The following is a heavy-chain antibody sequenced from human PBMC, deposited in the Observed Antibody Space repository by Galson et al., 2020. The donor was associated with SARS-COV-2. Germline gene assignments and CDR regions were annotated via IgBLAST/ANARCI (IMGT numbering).Heavy chain of an antibody. CDR2: SNAGNGNT. Sequence: ASVKVSCKSSGFTFTNYAFHWVRQAPGQRLEWMGWSNAGNGNTRYSQNFQGRVTVSRDTSANTVYMELSSLTSEDTAVYYCGRGGRSDFWSGSATTGWFDPWGQGTLVTVSS. J-gene: IGHJ5*02. CDR1: GFTFTNYA. D-gene: IGHD3-3*01. V-gene: IGHV1-3*01. CDR3: GRGGRSDFWSGSATTGWFDP.